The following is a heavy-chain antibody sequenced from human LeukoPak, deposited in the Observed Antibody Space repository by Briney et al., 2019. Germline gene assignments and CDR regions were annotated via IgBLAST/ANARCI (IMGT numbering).Heavy chain of an antibody. Sequence: PGGSLRLSCTVSGFTFEDFAMTWVRQAPGKGQERVGFIRRRSYGGTTDYAASVKGRFTISIDDSKNIAFLQMNSLKTEDTAIYFCSRDSHGDDVYDYWGQGTLVTVSS. D-gene: IGHD1-1*01. CDR3: SRDSHGDDVYDY. CDR2: IRRRSYGGTT. CDR1: GFTFEDFA. J-gene: IGHJ4*02. V-gene: IGHV3-49*04.